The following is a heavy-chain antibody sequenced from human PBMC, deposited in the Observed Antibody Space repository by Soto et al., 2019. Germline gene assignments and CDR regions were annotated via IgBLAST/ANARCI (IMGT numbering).Heavy chain of an antibody. CDR2: INHSGST. D-gene: IGHD6-13*01. V-gene: IGHV4-34*01. CDR1: GGSFSGYY. Sequence: PSETLSLTCAVYGGSFSGYYWSWIRQPPGKGLEWIGEINHSGSTNYNPSLKSRVTISVDTSKNQFSLKLSSVTAADTAVYYCARGRAGALVVYWGQGTLVTGSS. CDR3: ARGRAGALVVY. J-gene: IGHJ4*02.